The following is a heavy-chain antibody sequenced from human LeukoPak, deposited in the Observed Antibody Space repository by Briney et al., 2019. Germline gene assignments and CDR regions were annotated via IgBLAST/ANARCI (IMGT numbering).Heavy chain of an antibody. V-gene: IGHV1-18*01. CDR2: ISAYNGNT. CDR1: GYTFTSYG. Sequence: GASVKVSCKASGYTFTSYGISWVRQAPGQGLEWMGWISAYNGNTNYAQKLRGRVTMTTDTSTSTAYMELRSLRSDDTAVYYCAREKPTYYYDSSGYYRAFDIWGQGTMVTVSS. CDR3: AREKPTYYYDSSGYYRAFDI. D-gene: IGHD3-22*01. J-gene: IGHJ3*02.